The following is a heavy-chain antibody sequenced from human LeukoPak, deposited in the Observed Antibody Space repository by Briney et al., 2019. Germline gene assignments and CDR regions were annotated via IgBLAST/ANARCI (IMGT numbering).Heavy chain of an antibody. CDR3: ARDWLLVPAAIRYYYYGMDV. J-gene: IGHJ6*02. V-gene: IGHV1-69*13. D-gene: IGHD2-2*02. CDR2: IIPIFGTA. Sequence: ASVKVSCRASGGTFSSYAISWVRQAPGQGPEWMGGIIPIFGTANYAQKFQGRVTITADESTSTAYMELSSLRSEDTAVYYCARDWLLVPAAIRYYYYGMDVWGQGTTVTVSS. CDR1: GGTFSSYA.